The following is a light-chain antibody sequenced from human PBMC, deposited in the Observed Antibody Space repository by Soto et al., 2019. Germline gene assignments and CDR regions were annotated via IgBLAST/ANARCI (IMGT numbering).Light chain of an antibody. CDR1: HDISIY. CDR2: DAS. CDR3: QQYENLPYT. Sequence: DIQMTQSPSSLSASVGDRVTISCQASHDISIYLTWYQQKPGEAPKVLIYDASTLETGVPSRFRGSGSGTYFTFTISSRQPEDIAPYPCQQYENLPYTFGQGTKLDIK. J-gene: IGKJ2*01. V-gene: IGKV1-33*01.